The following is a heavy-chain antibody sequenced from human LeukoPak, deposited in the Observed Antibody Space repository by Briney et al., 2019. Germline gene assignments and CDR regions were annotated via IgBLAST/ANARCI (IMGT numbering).Heavy chain of an antibody. CDR1: GGSISSSSYF. Sequence: SETLSLTCTVSGGSISSSSYFWGWLRQPPGKGLEWLGSIYYSGSTYYDPSLKSRVTISVDTSKNQFSLKLSSLTAADTAVYYCAKDETSIAVAGPFHYWGQGTLVTVSS. CDR2: IYYSGST. V-gene: IGHV4-39*07. D-gene: IGHD6-13*01. CDR3: AKDETSIAVAGPFHY. J-gene: IGHJ4*02.